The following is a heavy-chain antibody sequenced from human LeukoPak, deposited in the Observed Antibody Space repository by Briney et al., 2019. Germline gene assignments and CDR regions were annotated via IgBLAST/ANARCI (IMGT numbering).Heavy chain of an antibody. CDR1: GGSISSSSYY. CDR3: ARSARYFDY. D-gene: IGHD6-6*01. CDR2: IYYSGST. Sequence: SETLSLTCTVSGGSISSSSYYWGWIRQPPGKGLEWIGSIYYSGSTYYNPSLKSRVTISVDTSKNQFSLKLSSVTAADTAVYYCARSARYFDYWGQGTLVTVSS. V-gene: IGHV4-39*07. J-gene: IGHJ4*02.